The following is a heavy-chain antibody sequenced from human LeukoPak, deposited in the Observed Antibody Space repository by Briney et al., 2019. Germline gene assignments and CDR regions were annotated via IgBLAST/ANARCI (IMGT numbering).Heavy chain of an antibody. CDR2: IYYSGST. CDR3: ARVETYDILTGYGPWFDP. D-gene: IGHD3-9*01. Sequence: SETPSLTCTVSGGSISSYYWSWIRQPPGKGLEWIGYIYYSGSTNYNPSLKSRVTISVDTSKNQFSLKLSSVTAADTAVYYCARVETYDILTGYGPWFDPWGQGTLVTVSS. V-gene: IGHV4-59*01. J-gene: IGHJ5*02. CDR1: GGSISSYY.